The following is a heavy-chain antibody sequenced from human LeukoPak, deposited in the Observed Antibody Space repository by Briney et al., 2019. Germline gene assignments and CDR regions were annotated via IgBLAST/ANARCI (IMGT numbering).Heavy chain of an antibody. CDR1: EFTFDDYA. J-gene: IGHJ3*02. CDR3: ARDELSVENDAFDI. D-gene: IGHD1-7*01. CDR2: INWNGGST. V-gene: IGHV3-20*04. Sequence: GGSLRLSCAASEFTFDDYAMSWVRQAPGKGLEWVSGINWNGGSTGYADSVKGRFTISRDNAKNTLYLQMNSLRAEDTAVYYCARDELSVENDAFDIWGQGTMVTVSS.